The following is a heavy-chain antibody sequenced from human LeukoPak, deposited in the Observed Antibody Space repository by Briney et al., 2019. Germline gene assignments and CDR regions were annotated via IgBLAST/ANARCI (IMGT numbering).Heavy chain of an antibody. CDR1: GFTFSSYG. V-gene: IGHV3-48*01. D-gene: IGHD6-13*01. J-gene: IGHJ4*02. Sequence: PGGSLRLSCAASGFTFSSYGMNWVRQAPGKGLGWVSYISSSSSTIYYADSVKGRFTISRDNAKNSLYLQMNSLRAEDTAVYYCARELSAAGTGVHFDYWGQGTLVTVSS. CDR3: ARELSAAGTGVHFDY. CDR2: ISSSSSTI.